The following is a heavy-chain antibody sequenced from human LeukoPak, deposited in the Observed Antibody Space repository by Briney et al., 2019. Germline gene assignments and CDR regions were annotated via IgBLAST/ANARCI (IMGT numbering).Heavy chain of an antibody. J-gene: IGHJ5*02. Sequence: GGSLRLSCSASGFTFSSYAMHWVRQAPGKGLEYVSAISSNGGSTYYADSVKGRFTISRDNSKNTLYLQMSSLRAEDTAVHYCVKATPGDSSGYYYPFRSWGQGTLVTVSS. CDR3: VKATPGDSSGYYYPFRS. D-gene: IGHD3-22*01. CDR1: GFTFSSYA. V-gene: IGHV3-64D*09. CDR2: ISSNGGST.